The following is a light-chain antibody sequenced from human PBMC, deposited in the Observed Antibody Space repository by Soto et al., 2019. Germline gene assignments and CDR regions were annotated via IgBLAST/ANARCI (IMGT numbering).Light chain of an antibody. V-gene: IGKV3-20*01. J-gene: IGKJ1*01. Sequence: EIVLTQSPDTLSLSPGERATLSCRASQSISSTQLVWYQQRPGQAPSLLIFGASSRATGIPDRFSGSGSGTDFTLTISGLETEDFAGYSCQQYVTSPGTFGQGTKVAIK. CDR1: QSISSTQ. CDR2: GAS. CDR3: QQYVTSPGT.